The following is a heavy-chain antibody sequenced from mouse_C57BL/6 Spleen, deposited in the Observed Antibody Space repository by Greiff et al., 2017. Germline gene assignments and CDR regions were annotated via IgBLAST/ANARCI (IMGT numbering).Heavy chain of an antibody. CDR3: ARKTYGSSFNGGFAY. Sequence: QVQLKQPGAELVRPGTSVKLSCKASGYTFPRYWLHWVKQRPGQGLEWIGVFDPSDSYTNYNQKFKGKATLTVDTSSSTAYMQLSSLTSEDSAVYYCARKTYGSSFNGGFAYWGQGTLVTVSA. CDR2: FDPSDSYT. J-gene: IGHJ3*01. V-gene: IGHV1-59*01. D-gene: IGHD1-1*01. CDR1: GYTFPRYW.